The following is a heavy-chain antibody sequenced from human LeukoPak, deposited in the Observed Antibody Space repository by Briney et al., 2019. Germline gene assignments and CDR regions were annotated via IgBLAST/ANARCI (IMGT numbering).Heavy chain of an antibody. Sequence: GGSLRLSCAASRFTVSTNYMSWVRQAPGKGLEWVSLIDSGGFTYYADSVKGRFTISRDNSKNTLYLQMNSLRAEDTAVYFCANTYYYDGSGYYYLGWFDPWGQGTLVTVSS. D-gene: IGHD3-22*01. CDR1: RFTVSTNY. J-gene: IGHJ5*02. CDR3: ANTYYYDGSGYYYLGWFDP. CDR2: IDSGGFT. V-gene: IGHV3-66*01.